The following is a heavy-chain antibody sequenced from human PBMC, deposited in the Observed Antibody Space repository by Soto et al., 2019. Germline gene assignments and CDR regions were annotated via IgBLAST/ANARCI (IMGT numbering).Heavy chain of an antibody. D-gene: IGHD6-19*01. CDR1: GFTVSNYA. V-gene: IGHV3-30-3*01. CDR3: ARDPLAVERPY. J-gene: IGHJ4*02. Sequence: GGSLGLGCGASGFTVSNYAMHGVRQAPGKGLEWVAVISYDGSNKYYADSVKGRFTISRDNSKNTLYLQMNSLRAEDTAVYYCARDPLAVERPYWGQGTLVTVSS. CDR2: ISYDGSNK.